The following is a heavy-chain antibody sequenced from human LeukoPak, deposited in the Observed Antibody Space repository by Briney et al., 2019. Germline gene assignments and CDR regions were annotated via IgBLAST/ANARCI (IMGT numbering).Heavy chain of an antibody. CDR1: GGSISSGGYY. D-gene: IGHD1-26*01. Sequence: PSETLSLTCTVSGGSISSGGYYWSWIRQPPGKGLEWIGYIYHSGGTYYNPSLKSRVTISVDRSKNQFSLKLSSVTAADTAVYYCARGAYSGSYHGAFDIWGQGTMVTVSS. CDR2: IYHSGGT. V-gene: IGHV4-30-2*01. CDR3: ARGAYSGSYHGAFDI. J-gene: IGHJ3*02.